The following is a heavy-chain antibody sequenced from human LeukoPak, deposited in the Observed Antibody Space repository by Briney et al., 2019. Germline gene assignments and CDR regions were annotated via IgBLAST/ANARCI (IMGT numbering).Heavy chain of an antibody. Sequence: PGGSLRLSCAASGFTFSSYSMNWVRQAPGKGLEWVSSISSSSSYIYYADSVKGRFTISRDNAKNSLYLQMNSLRAEDTAVYYCARVNPVYYDYVWGSYRPEPPDYRGQGTLVTVSS. V-gene: IGHV3-21*01. CDR2: ISSSSSYI. J-gene: IGHJ4*02. CDR1: GFTFSSYS. CDR3: ARVNPVYYDYVWGSYRPEPPDY. D-gene: IGHD3-16*02.